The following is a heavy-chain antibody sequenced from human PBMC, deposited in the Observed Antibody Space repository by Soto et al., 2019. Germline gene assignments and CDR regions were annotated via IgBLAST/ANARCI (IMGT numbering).Heavy chain of an antibody. CDR1: GGSISSYY. CDR2: IYYSGST. D-gene: IGHD6-13*01. J-gene: IGHJ5*02. V-gene: IGHV4-59*01. CDR3: ARAIAAAPNWFDP. Sequence: SETLSLTCTVSGGSISSYYWSCMRQPPRKGLEWIGYIYYSGSTNYNPSLKSRVTISVDTSKTQFSLKLSSVTAADPAVYYCARAIAAAPNWFDPWGQGTLVPSPQ.